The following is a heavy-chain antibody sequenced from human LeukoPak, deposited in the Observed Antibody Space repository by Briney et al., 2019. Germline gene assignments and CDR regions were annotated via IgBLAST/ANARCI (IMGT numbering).Heavy chain of an antibody. V-gene: IGHV4-59*08. D-gene: IGHD3-10*01. Sequence: SETLSLTCTVSGGSISSYYWSWIRQPPGKGLEWIGYIYYSGSTDYNPSLKSRVTISVDTSKNQFSLKLSSVTAADTAVYYCARHTGRYYGSGSTDYWGQGTLVTVSS. J-gene: IGHJ4*02. CDR1: GGSISSYY. CDR3: ARHTGRYYGSGSTDY. CDR2: IYYSGST.